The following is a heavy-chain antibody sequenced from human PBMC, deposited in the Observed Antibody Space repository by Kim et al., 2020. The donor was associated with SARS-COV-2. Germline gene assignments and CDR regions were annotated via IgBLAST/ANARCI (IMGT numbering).Heavy chain of an antibody. CDR2: RSFGGFSK. V-gene: IGHV3-30*04. CDR3: ATEGGTSGGCGYFDY. D-gene: IGHD3-22*01. Sequence: GGSLRLSCVTSGLYVIHWVRQAPGKGLGWGPARSFGGFSKSFADSVKGRFTISRNDSRNTVGPQLNNLRDDDSAMYYCATEGGTSGGCGYFDYWSQGTLV. CDR1: GLYV. J-gene: IGHJ4*02.